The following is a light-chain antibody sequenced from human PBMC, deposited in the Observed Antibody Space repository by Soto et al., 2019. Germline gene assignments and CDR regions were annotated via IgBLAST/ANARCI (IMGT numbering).Light chain of an antibody. Sequence: EIVLTQSPGTQSFSPGERATLSCMASQSVSSSYLAWYQQKPGQAPRLLIYGASSRATGIPARFSGSGSGTDFTLTISNLEPEDFAVYYCQQHSHWPPWTFGQGTTVDIK. CDR3: QQHSHWPPWT. CDR1: QSVSSSY. CDR2: GAS. V-gene: IGKV3D-20*02. J-gene: IGKJ1*01.